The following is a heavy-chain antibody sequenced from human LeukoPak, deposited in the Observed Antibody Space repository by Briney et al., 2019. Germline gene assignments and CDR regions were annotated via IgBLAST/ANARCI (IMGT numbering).Heavy chain of an antibody. CDR2: IYWDDDK. CDR1: GFSLSTSGVG. CDR3: AHRQGLLWFGGYFDY. J-gene: IGHJ4*02. V-gene: IGHV2-5*02. D-gene: IGHD3-10*01. Sequence: SGPTLVKPTQTLTLTCTFSGFSLSTSGVGAGWIRQPPGKALEWLALIYWDDDKRYSPSLKSRLTITKDTSKNQVVLTMTNMDPVDTATYYCAHRQGLLWFGGYFDYWGQGTLVTVSS.